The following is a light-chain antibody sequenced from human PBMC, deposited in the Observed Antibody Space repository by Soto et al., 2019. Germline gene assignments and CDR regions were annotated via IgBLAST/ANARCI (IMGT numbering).Light chain of an antibody. CDR2: EVT. CDR1: SSDVGGYDY. Sequence: QSALTQPPSASGSPGQSVTISCTGTSSDVGGYDYVSWYQQHPGKAPKLMIYEVTKRPSGVPYRFSGSKSGNTASLTVSGLQTEDEADYYCSSYGGFNNVLFGGGTKLTVL. V-gene: IGLV2-8*01. CDR3: SSYGGFNNVL. J-gene: IGLJ2*01.